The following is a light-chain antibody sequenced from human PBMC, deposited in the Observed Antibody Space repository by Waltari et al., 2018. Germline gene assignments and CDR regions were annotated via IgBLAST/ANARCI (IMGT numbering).Light chain of an antibody. CDR1: SSDVGNYKY. J-gene: IGLJ1*01. CDR3: SSYTSSSSFV. Sequence: QSALTQPASVSGSPGQSITISCTGTSSDVGNYKYVSWYQQNPGKAPKLMIYDVSNRTSGVSYRFSGSKSGNTASLTISGLQAEDEADYYCSSYTSSSSFVFGSGTTVTVL. CDR2: DVS. V-gene: IGLV2-14*03.